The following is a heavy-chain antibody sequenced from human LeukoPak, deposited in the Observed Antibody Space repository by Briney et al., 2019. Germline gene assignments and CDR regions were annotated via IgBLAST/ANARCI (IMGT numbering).Heavy chain of an antibody. CDR2: INPNSGGT. CDR1: GYTFTGYY. V-gene: IGHV1-2*02. D-gene: IGHD2-15*01. J-gene: IGHJ4*02. CDR3: ARLYCSGGSCYSDTVAY. Sequence: ASVKVSCKASGYTFTGYYMHWVRQAPGQGLEWMGWINPNSGGTNYAQKFQGRVTMTRDTSISTAYMELSRLRSDDTAVYYCARLYCSGGSCYSDTVAYWGQGTLSPSPQ.